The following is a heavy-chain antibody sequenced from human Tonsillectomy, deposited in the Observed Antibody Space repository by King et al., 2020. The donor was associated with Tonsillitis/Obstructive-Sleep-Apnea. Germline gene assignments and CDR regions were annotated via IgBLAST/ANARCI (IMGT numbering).Heavy chain of an antibody. V-gene: IGHV3-7*03. CDR3: ARILDYFDSSGYRAFDI. Sequence: VQLVESGGGLVQPGGSLRISCAASGFTFRSYWMSWVRQAPGKGLEWVANIKEDGSEKYYVDFVKGRFTISRDNAENSLYLQMNGLRAEDTAEYYCARILDYFDSSGYRAFDIWGQGTMVTVSS. D-gene: IGHD3-22*01. CDR2: IKEDGSEK. CDR1: GFTFRSYW. J-gene: IGHJ3*02.